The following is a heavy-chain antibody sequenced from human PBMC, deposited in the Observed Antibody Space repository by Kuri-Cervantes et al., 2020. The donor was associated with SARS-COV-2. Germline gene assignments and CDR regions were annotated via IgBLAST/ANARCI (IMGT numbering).Heavy chain of an antibody. Sequence: GGSLRLSCAASGFTFSSYAMSWVRQAPGKGLEWVSVIYSGGSSTYYADSVKGRFTISRDNSKNTLYLQMNSLRAEDTAVYYCAKDLGDYGMDVWGQGTTVPSP. J-gene: IGHJ6*02. D-gene: IGHD3-16*01. V-gene: IGHV3-23*03. CDR3: AKDLGDYGMDV. CDR1: GFTFSSYA. CDR2: IYSGGSST.